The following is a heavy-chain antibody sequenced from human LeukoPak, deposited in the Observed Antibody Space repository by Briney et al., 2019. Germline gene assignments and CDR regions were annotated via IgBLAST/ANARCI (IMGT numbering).Heavy chain of an antibody. D-gene: IGHD2-2*01. CDR3: ARGPTVSSTWDY. Sequence: QPGRSLRLSCAASGFTVSSAYVSWVRQAPGKGLEWVSSIYGGDNREYSDSVKGRFTISRDDSKNTVSLQMSSLSVEDTAVYYCARGPTVSSTWDYWGQGTLVTVSP. J-gene: IGHJ4*02. V-gene: IGHV3-53*01. CDR1: GFTVSSAY. CDR2: IYGGDNR.